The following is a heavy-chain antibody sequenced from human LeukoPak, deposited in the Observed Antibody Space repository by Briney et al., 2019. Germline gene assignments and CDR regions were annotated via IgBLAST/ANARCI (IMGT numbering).Heavy chain of an antibody. Sequence: SETLSLTCTVSGGSISSSNYYWGWIRQPPGKGLEWIGSIYYSGSTYYSPSLKSRVTISVDTSKNQFSLKLSSVTAADTAVYYCAAMYTSSHSWGQGTLVTVSS. CDR1: GGSISSSNYY. V-gene: IGHV4-39*07. CDR3: AAMYTSSHS. CDR2: IYYSGST. J-gene: IGHJ4*02. D-gene: IGHD6-6*01.